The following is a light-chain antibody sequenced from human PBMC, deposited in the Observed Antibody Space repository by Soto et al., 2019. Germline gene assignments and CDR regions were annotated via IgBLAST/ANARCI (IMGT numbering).Light chain of an antibody. CDR2: DAS. CDR3: QQYHNLPRT. V-gene: IGKV1-33*01. Sequence: DIQMTQSPSSLSASVGDKVNITCQASQLISNYLNWFQQKPGKAPKLLIYDASILETGGPSRFSASGSWTDFTFTISSLQPEDIATYSCQQYHNLPRTFGGGTKVEIK. J-gene: IGKJ4*01. CDR1: QLISNY.